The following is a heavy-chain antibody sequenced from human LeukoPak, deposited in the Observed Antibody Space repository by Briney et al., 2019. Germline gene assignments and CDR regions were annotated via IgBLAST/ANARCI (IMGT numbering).Heavy chain of an antibody. CDR3: ARRPSIAARRAFDY. CDR1: GGSFSGYY. V-gene: IGHV4-34*01. J-gene: IGHJ4*02. CDR2: INHSGST. D-gene: IGHD6-6*01. Sequence: SETLSLTCAVYGGSFSGYYWSWIRQPPGKGLEWIGEINHSGSTNYNPSFKSRVTISVDTSKNQFSLKLSSVTAADTAVYYCARRPSIAARRAFDYWGQGTLVTVSS.